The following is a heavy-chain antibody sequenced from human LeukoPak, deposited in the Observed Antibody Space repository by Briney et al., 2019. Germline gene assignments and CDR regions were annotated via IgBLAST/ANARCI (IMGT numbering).Heavy chain of an antibody. V-gene: IGHV5-51*01. CDR1: GYSFTSYW. CDR2: IYPGDSDT. J-gene: IGHJ4*02. CDR3: ARLVVMATISMLHY. D-gene: IGHD5-24*01. Sequence: GDSLKISCKGSGYSFTSYWIGWVRQMPGKGLEWMGIIYPGDSDTRYSPSFQGQVTISADKSISTAYLQWSSLKASDTAMYYCARLVVMATISMLHYWVQGTLVTVSS.